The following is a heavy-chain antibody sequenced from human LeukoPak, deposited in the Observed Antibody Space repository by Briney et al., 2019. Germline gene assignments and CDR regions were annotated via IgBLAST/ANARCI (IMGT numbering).Heavy chain of an antibody. CDR1: GGSIGSNY. V-gene: IGHV4-59*08. J-gene: IGHJ3*02. CDR2: IYYSGST. D-gene: IGHD3-10*01. Sequence: PSETLSLTCTVSGGSIGSNYWSWIRQPPGKGLEWIGYIYYSGSTNYNPSLKSRVTISVDTSKNQFSLKLSSVTAADTAVYYCARLSAGSWGYYGSGSYYKVFDIWGQGTMVTVSS. CDR3: ARLSAGSWGYYGSGSYYKVFDI.